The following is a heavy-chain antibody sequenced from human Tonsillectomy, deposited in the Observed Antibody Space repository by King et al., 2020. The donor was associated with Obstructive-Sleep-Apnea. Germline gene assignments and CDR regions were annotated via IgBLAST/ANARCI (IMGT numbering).Heavy chain of an antibody. CDR2: IKQDGSEK. J-gene: IGHJ4*02. Sequence: VQLVESGGGLVQPGGSLRLSCAASGFTFSTYWMSWGRQAPGKGLEWVANIKQDGSEKYYVESVKGRFTISRDNAKNSLYLQMNSLRAEDTAVYYCARSEVAGDHDYWGQGTLVTVSS. V-gene: IGHV3-7*03. CDR1: GFTFSTYW. D-gene: IGHD6-19*01. CDR3: ARSEVAGDHDY.